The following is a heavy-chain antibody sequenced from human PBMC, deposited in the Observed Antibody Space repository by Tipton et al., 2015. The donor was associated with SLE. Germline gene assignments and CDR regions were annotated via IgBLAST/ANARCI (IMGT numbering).Heavy chain of an antibody. Sequence: LRLSCTVSGGSISSYYWSWIRQPPGKGLEWIGYIYYSGSTNYNPSLKSRVTISVDTSKNQFPLKLSSGTAADTAVYYCARVGTARSFDYWGQGTLVTVSS. V-gene: IGHV4-59*12. J-gene: IGHJ4*02. CDR2: IYYSGST. CDR1: GGSISSYY. CDR3: ARVGTARSFDY. D-gene: IGHD7-27*01.